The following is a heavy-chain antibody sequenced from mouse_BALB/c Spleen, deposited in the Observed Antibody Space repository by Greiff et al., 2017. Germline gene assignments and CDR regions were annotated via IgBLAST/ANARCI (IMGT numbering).Heavy chain of an antibody. Sequence: EVNVVESGGGLVQPGGSRKLSCAASGFTFSSFGMHWVRQAPEKGLEWVAYISSGSSTIYYADTVKGRFTISRDNPKNTLFLQMTSLRSEDTAMYYCARQGQRDPFWYFDVWGAGTTVTVSS. CDR1: GFTFSSFG. D-gene: IGHD2-13*01. V-gene: IGHV5-17*02. CDR3: ARQGQRDPFWYFDV. J-gene: IGHJ1*01. CDR2: ISSGSSTI.